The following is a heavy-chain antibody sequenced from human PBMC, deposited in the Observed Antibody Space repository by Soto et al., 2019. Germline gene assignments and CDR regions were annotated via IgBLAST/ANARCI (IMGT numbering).Heavy chain of an antibody. D-gene: IGHD6-19*01. CDR3: AACLERGYSSGWYWGYYYGMDV. CDR2: LYTGGST. CDR1: GFTVSSYY. J-gene: IGHJ6*02. Sequence: PGGSLRLSCAASGFTVSSYYMSWVRQAPGKGLEWVSVLYTGGSTYYADSVNGRFTITRDMSTSTAYMELSSLRSEDTAVYYCAACLERGYSSGWYWGYYYGMDVWGQGTTVTVSS. V-gene: IGHV3-53*01.